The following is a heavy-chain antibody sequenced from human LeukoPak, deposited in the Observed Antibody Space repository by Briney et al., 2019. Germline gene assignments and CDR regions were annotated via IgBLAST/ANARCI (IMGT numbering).Heavy chain of an antibody. D-gene: IGHD1-1*01. J-gene: IGHJ4*02. Sequence: GASVKVSCKASGGTFSSYAISWVRQAPGQGLEWMGRIIPILGIANYAQKFQGRVTITADKSTSTAYMELSSLRSEDTAVYYCARGLGGTAETPNFDYWGQGTLVTVSS. CDR2: IIPILGIA. CDR1: GGTFSSYA. V-gene: IGHV1-69*04. CDR3: ARGLGGTAETPNFDY.